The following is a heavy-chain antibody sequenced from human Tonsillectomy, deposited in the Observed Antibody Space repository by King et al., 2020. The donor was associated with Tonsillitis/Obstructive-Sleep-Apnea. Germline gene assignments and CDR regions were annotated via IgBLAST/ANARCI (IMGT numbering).Heavy chain of an antibody. J-gene: IGHJ6*02. CDR1: GFTFGDYV. CDR2: IRSEAYGGTT. V-gene: IGHV3-49*04. D-gene: IGHD4/OR15-4a*01. Sequence: VQLVESGGGLVQPGRSLRLSCTASGFTFGDYVMSWVRQAPGKGLEWVGFIRSEAYGGTTEYAASVKPRFTISRDDTKSIAYLQMDSLKIEDTAAYYCTRSSDYNYYGMDVWGQGTTVTVSS. CDR3: TRSSDYNYYGMDV.